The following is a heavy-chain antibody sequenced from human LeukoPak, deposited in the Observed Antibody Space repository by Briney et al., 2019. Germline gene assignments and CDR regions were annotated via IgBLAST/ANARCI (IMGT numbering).Heavy chain of an antibody. D-gene: IGHD3-22*01. CDR2: INSDGSST. CDR3: AREGYHDSSGPSWFDP. CDR1: GFTFSSYW. Sequence: GGSLRLSCAASGFTFSSYWMHWVRQAPGKGLVWFSRINSDGSSTSYADSVKGRFTISRDNAKNTLYLQMNSLRAEDTAVYYCAREGYHDSSGPSWFDPWGQGTLVTVSS. V-gene: IGHV3-74*01. J-gene: IGHJ5*02.